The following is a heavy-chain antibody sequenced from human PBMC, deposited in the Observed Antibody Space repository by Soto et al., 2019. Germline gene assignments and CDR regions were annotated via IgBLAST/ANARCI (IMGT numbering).Heavy chain of an antibody. CDR1: GDSVTISDYY. D-gene: IGHD3-22*01. Sequence: QLQLQESGPGLVKPSETLSLTCTVSGDSVTISDYYWGWIRQPPGKGLEWIGSIHYSGSTYYNPSLQCRGTIAGDTSKKQFSLKLTSVTAADAAVYYCAAHDSGGYYAEYWGQGTLVTVSA. CDR3: AAHDSGGYYAEY. CDR2: IHYSGST. J-gene: IGHJ4*02. V-gene: IGHV4-39*01.